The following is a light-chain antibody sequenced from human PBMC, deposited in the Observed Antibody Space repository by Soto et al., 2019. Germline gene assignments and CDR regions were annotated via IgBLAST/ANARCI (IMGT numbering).Light chain of an antibody. V-gene: IGLV2-14*01. CDR3: CSYTRSGTLI. Sequence: QSALTQPASVSGSPGQSITISCVGTSGDIGDYNYVSWYQQHPGKVPKVIIYDVSNRPSVVSYRFSGTKSGNAASLTVSGLQAEDEADSYCCSYTRSGTLIFGTGTKLPVL. J-gene: IGLJ1*01. CDR2: DVS. CDR1: SGDIGDYNY.